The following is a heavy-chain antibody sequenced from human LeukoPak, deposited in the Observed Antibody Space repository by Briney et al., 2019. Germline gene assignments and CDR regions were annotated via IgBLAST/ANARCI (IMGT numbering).Heavy chain of an antibody. Sequence: ASVKVSCKASGYTFTSYGISWVRQAPGQGLEWMGWINPNSGGTNYAQKFQGWVTMTRDTSISTAYMELSRLRSDDTAVHYCARETSYYYGMDVWGQGTTVTVSS. CDR2: INPNSGGT. CDR1: GYTFTSYG. CDR3: ARETSYYYGMDV. V-gene: IGHV1-2*04. J-gene: IGHJ6*02.